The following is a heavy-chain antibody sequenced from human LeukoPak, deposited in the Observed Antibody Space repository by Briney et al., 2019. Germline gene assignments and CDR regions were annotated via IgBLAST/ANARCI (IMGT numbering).Heavy chain of an antibody. D-gene: IGHD3-22*01. CDR2: ISSSSSTI. V-gene: IGHV3-48*01. Sequence: GGSLRLSCAASGFTFSSYSMNWVRLAPGKRLEWVSYISSSSSTIYYADSMKGRFTISRDNAKNSLYLQMNSLRAEDTAVYYCARDPGDSSGYYSGNDAFDIWGQGTMVTVSS. CDR3: ARDPGDSSGYYSGNDAFDI. CDR1: GFTFSSYS. J-gene: IGHJ3*02.